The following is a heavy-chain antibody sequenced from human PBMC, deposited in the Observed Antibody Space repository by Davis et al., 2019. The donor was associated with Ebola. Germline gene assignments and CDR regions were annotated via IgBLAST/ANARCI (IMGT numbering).Heavy chain of an antibody. CDR3: AKGGSGWPSDYSYGMGV. CDR1: GFTFSSYA. Sequence: PGGSLRLSCAASGFTFSSYAMTWARQAPGKGLEWVSAVTSSGGGTYYADSVKGRFTISRDNSKNTQYLQMNSLRVEDTAVYYCAKGGSGWPSDYSYGMGVWGKGTTVTVSS. V-gene: IGHV3-23*01. J-gene: IGHJ6*04. D-gene: IGHD6-19*01. CDR2: VTSSGGGT.